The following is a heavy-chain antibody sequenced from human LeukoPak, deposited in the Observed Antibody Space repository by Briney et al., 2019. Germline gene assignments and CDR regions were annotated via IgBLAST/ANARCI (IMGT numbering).Heavy chain of an antibody. CDR2: ISSSSSTI. Sequence: GGSLRLSCAASGFTFSSYSMNWVRQAPGKGLEWVSYISSSSSTIYYADSVKGRFTISRDNAKNSLYLQMNSLRAEDTAVYYCAREGYCSSTSCYWIGDFDYWGQGTLVTVSS. CDR3: AREGYCSSTSCYWIGDFDY. CDR1: GFTFSSYS. J-gene: IGHJ4*02. V-gene: IGHV3-48*01. D-gene: IGHD2-2*01.